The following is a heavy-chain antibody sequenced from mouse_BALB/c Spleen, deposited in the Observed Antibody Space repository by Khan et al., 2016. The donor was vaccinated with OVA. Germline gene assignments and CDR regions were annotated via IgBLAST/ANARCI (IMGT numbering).Heavy chain of an antibody. Sequence: EVKLVESGGGSVKPGGSLKLSCAASGFAFSSYDMSWVRQTPEKRLEWVAIINSRGSYTYYADRVKGRFTISRDNARNHLYLQMSSLRSDDTALYYCTRHGGFNPYYAMDYWGQGTSVTVSS. CDR3: TRHGGFNPYYAMDY. V-gene: IGHV5-9*02. J-gene: IGHJ4*01. CDR2: INSRGSYT. CDR1: GFAFSSYD.